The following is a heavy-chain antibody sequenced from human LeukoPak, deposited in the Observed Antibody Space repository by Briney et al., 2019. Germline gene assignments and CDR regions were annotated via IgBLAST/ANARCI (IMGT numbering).Heavy chain of an antibody. D-gene: IGHD3-10*01. CDR3: ARDGFAHVIRPGGWFDP. J-gene: IGHJ5*02. CDR2: IWYDGSNK. Sequence: PGRSLRLSCAASGFTFSSYGMHWVRQAPGKGLEWVAVIWYDGSNKYYADSVKGRFTISRDNSKNTLYLQMNSLRAEDTAVYYCARDGFAHVIRPGGWFDPWGQGTLVTVSS. V-gene: IGHV3-33*01. CDR1: GFTFSSYG.